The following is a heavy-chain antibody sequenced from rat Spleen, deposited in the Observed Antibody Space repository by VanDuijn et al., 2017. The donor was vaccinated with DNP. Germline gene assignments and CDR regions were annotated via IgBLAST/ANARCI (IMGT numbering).Heavy chain of an antibody. Sequence: EVQLVESGGGLVQPGNSLKLSCAASRFTFTNYGMAWVRQSPTKGLEWVASISSTGDNTYYSDSVKGRFSLSRDNAKSTLYLQVNSLRSEDTATYYCTSNPHIRTAAPFDYWGQGVMVTVSS. CDR1: RFTFTNYG. J-gene: IGHJ2*01. V-gene: IGHV5S23*01. CDR2: ISSTGDNT. CDR3: TSNPHIRTAAPFDY. D-gene: IGHD3-8*01.